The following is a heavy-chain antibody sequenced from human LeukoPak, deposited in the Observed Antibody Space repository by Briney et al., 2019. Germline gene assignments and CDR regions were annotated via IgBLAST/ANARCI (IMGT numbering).Heavy chain of an antibody. Sequence: SSEILSLTCTVSGGSISSSSYYWGWIRQPPGKGLEWIGSIYYSGSTYYNPSLKSRVTISVDTSKNQFSLKLSSVTAADTAVYYCARSGYCTNGVCYTPKLFDPWGQGTLVTVSS. D-gene: IGHD2-8*01. CDR3: ARSGYCTNGVCYTPKLFDP. J-gene: IGHJ5*02. CDR2: IYYSGST. CDR1: GGSISSSSYY. V-gene: IGHV4-39*01.